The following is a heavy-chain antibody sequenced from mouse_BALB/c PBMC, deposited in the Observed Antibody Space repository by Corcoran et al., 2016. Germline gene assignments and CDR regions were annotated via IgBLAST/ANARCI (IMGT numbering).Heavy chain of an antibody. J-gene: IGHJ2*01. Sequence: EVQLQQSGAELVKPGASVKLSCTASGFNIKDTYMHWVKQRPEQGLEWIGRIDPANGNTKYDPKFQGKATITADTSSNTAYLQLSSLTSEDTAVDCCARRGYYYGSKIDYWGQGTTLTVSS. D-gene: IGHD1-1*01. CDR3: ARRGYYYGSKIDY. CDR2: IDPANGNT. V-gene: IGHV14-3*02. CDR1: GFNIKDTY.